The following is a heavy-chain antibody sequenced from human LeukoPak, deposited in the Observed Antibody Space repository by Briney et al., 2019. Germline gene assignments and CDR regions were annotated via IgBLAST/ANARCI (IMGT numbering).Heavy chain of an antibody. J-gene: IGHJ4*02. CDR1: GFTFSSYS. CDR2: ISSSSSTI. V-gene: IGHV3-48*01. D-gene: IGHD3-10*02. CDR3: AREGHVSSDY. Sequence: GGSLRLSCAASGFTFSSYSMNWVRQAPGKGLEWVSYISSSSSTIYYADSVKGRFTISRDNAKNSLYLQMNSLRAEDTAVYYCAREGHVSSDYWGQGTLVTVSS.